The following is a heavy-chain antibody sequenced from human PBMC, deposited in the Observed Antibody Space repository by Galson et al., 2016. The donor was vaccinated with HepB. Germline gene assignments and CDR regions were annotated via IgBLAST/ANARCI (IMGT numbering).Heavy chain of an antibody. CDR1: GFTFSRYT. D-gene: IGHD3-10*01. V-gene: IGHV3-23*01. CDR3: ANHGEITRALDV. CDR2: ITSSGGGT. Sequence: RLSCATSGFTFSRYTMSWVRQAPGKGLEWVSSITSSGGGTFYADSVKGRFTISRDNSKNTLYLQVNSLGAEDTALYHCANHGEITRALDVWGQGTMVTVSS. J-gene: IGHJ3*01.